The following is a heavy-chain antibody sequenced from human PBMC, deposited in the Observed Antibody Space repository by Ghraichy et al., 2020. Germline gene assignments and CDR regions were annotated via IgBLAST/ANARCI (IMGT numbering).Heavy chain of an antibody. D-gene: IGHD3-16*01. CDR1: GFTFSSYS. V-gene: IGHV3-23*01. J-gene: IGHJ3*02. CDR2: ISGSGGTT. Sequence: GGSLRLSCAASGFTFSSYSMNWVRQAPGKGLEWVSVISGSGGTTYYADSVKGRFTISRDNSKNTLYLQMNSLRAEDTAVYSCAKGGRSEGFDIWGQGTMVTVSS. CDR3: AKGGRSEGFDI.